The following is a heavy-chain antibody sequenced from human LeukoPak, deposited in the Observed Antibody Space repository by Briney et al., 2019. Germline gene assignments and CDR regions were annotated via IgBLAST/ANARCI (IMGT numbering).Heavy chain of an antibody. CDR1: GFTFSSYS. V-gene: IGHV3-21*01. CDR3: ARDPRGGGSGSYPLDY. J-gene: IGHJ4*02. D-gene: IGHD3-10*01. Sequence: SGGSLRLSCAASGFTFSSYSMNWVRQAPGKGLEWVSSISSSSSYIYYADSVKGRLTISRDNAKNSLYLQMNSLRAEDTAVYYCARDPRGGGSGSYPLDYWGQGTLVTVSS. CDR2: ISSSSSYI.